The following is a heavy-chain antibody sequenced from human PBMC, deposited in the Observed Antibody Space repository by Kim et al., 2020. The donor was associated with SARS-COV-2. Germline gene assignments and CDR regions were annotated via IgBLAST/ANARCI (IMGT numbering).Heavy chain of an antibody. D-gene: IGHD4-17*01. Sequence: SETLSLTCTVSGGSISSSSYYWGWIRQPPGKGLEWIGSIYYSGSTYYNPSLKSRVTISVDTSKNQFSLKLSSVTAADTAVYYCARHRTTPGSFDYWGQGTLVTVSS. V-gene: IGHV4-39*01. CDR1: GGSISSSSYY. J-gene: IGHJ4*02. CDR3: ARHRTTPGSFDY. CDR2: IYYSGST.